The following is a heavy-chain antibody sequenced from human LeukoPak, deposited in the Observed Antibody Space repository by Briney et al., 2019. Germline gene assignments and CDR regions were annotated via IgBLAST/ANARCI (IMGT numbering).Heavy chain of an antibody. CDR1: GFSLNTRGVG. V-gene: IGHV2-5*02. CDR3: AHLASYYSFDWLDP. D-gene: IGHD3-10*01. Sequence: SGPTLVKPTQTLTLTCTFSGFSLNTRGVGVGWIRQPPGKALEWLALTYWDDDKRYSPSLKSRLTITKDTSRNQVVLTVTNMDPVDTATYYCAHLASYYSFDWLDPWGQGVLVTVSS. J-gene: IGHJ5*02. CDR2: TYWDDDK.